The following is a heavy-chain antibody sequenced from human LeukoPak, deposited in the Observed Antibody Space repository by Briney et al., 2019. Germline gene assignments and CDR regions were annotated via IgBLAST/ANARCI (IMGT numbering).Heavy chain of an antibody. J-gene: IGHJ4*02. V-gene: IGHV3-11*01. CDR3: ARDGYSS. CDR2: ISRSGCTK. CDR1: GFTFSDYN. D-gene: IGHD5-18*01. Sequence: PGGSLRLSCAASGFTFSDYNMRWIRQAPGKGLEWVSSISRSGCTKYYADSVKGRFTISRDNAKNSLFLQMNSLRAEDTAVYYCARDGYSSWGQGTLVTVSS.